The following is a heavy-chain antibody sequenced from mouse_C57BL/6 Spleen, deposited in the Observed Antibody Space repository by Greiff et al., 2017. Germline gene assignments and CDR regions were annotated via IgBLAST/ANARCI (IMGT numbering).Heavy chain of an antibody. Sequence: EVKLVETGGGLVQPGGSRGLSCEGSGFTFSGFWMSWVRQTPGKTLEWIGDINSDVSAINYAPSIKDRFTIFRDNDKSTLYLQMSNVRSEDTATYFCIVYYYAMDYWGQGTSVTFSS. CDR1: GFTFSGFW. CDR2: INSDVSAI. V-gene: IGHV11-2*01. J-gene: IGHJ4*01. CDR3: IVYYYAMDY.